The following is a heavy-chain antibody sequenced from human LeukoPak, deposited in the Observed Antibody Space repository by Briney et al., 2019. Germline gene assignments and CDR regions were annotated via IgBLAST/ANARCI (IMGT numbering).Heavy chain of an antibody. CDR3: ARGENGSFDR. CDR1: GFTVSSNY. Sequence: GGSLRLSCAASGFTVSSNYMSWVRQAPGKGLEWISYISDTGGDKFYADPVKGRFIISRDNARNSVYMEMNDLIAEDTAFYYCARGENGSFDRWGQGTLVIVSS. J-gene: IGHJ4*02. CDR2: ISDTGGDK. D-gene: IGHD3-10*01. V-gene: IGHV3-11*01.